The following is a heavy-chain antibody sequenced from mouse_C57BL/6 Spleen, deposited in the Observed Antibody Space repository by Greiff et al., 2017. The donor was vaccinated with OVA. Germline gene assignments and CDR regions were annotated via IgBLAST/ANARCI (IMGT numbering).Heavy chain of an antibody. Sequence: QVQLQESGAELVKPGASVKLSCKASGYTFTSYWMHWVKQRPGQGLEWIGYINPNSGYTKYNQKFKDKATLTADKSSSTAYMQLSSLTDEDSAVYYCTTSDYYGSSYGDYWGQGTTLTVSS. V-gene: IGHV1-7*01. CDR3: TTSDYYGSSYGDY. CDR2: INPNSGYT. D-gene: IGHD1-1*01. CDR1: GYTFTSYW. J-gene: IGHJ2*01.